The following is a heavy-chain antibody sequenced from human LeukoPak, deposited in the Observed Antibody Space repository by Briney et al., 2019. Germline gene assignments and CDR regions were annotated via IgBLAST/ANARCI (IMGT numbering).Heavy chain of an antibody. CDR3: ATDYCSSTSCYFLFS. V-gene: IGHV1-24*01. Sequence: GGSLRLSCAASGFTFSSYAMSWVRQAPGKGLEWMGGFDPEDGETIYAQKFQGRVTMTEDTSTDTAYMELSSLRSEDTAVYYCATDYCSSTSCYFLFSWGQGTLVTVSS. CDR2: FDPEDGET. D-gene: IGHD2-2*01. J-gene: IGHJ5*02. CDR1: GFTFSSYA.